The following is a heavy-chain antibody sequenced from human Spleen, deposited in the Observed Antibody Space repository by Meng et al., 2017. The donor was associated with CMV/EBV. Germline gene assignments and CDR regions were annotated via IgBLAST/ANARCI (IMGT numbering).Heavy chain of an antibody. CDR3: ARVGDSSSRYRHFQH. D-gene: IGHD6-13*01. CDR1: GFTFSSDW. Sequence: GGSLRLSCAASGFTFSSDWTSWVRQAPGKGLEWVADIKEDGSEKYYVDSVKGRFTISRDNAKNSLYLQMNSLRAEDTAVFYCARVGDSSSRYRHFQHWGQGTLVTVSS. J-gene: IGHJ1*01. CDR2: IKEDGSEK. V-gene: IGHV3-7*01.